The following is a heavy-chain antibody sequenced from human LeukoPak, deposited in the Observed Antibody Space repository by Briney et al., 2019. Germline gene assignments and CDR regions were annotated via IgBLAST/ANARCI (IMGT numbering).Heavy chain of an antibody. CDR3: ARRREGYFDL. V-gene: IGHV4-34*01. CDR2: INHSGSS. CDR1: VGSFTDYY. J-gene: IGHJ2*01. Sequence: SETLSLTCAVCVGSFTDYYWAWIRQPPGKGLEWIGEINHSGSSNYNPSLKSRVTTSVVTSKNQFSLKVSSVTAADTAVYYCARRREGYFDLWGRGNLVTVSS.